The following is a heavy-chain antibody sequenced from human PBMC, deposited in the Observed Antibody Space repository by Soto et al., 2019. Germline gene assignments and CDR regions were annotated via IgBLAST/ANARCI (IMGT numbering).Heavy chain of an antibody. CDR1: GYSFTSYW. CDR3: ARQGYCSNTACYTVDY. V-gene: IGHV5-51*01. Sequence: GESLKISCSGSGYSFTSYWIGWVRQMPWKGLEWMGIIYPGDSNTRYSPSFQGQVTISADKSISSAYLQWSSLKASDTAMYYCARQGYCSNTACYTVDYWGQGTLVTVSS. CDR2: IYPGDSNT. D-gene: IGHD2-2*02. J-gene: IGHJ4*02.